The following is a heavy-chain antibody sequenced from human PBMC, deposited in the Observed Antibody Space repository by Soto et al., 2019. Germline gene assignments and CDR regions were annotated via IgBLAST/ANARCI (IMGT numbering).Heavy chain of an antibody. CDR3: ARAIGDYYFDY. J-gene: IGHJ4*02. CDR2: IYHSGST. D-gene: IGHD2-21*02. V-gene: IGHV4-30-2*01. CDR1: GGYISSGGYS. Sequence: QLQLQESGSGLVKPSQTRSLTCAVSGGYISSGGYSWSWIRQPPGKGLEWIGYIYHSGSTYYNPSLKSRVTISVDRSKNQFSLKLSSVTAADTAVYYCARAIGDYYFDYWGQGTLVTVSS.